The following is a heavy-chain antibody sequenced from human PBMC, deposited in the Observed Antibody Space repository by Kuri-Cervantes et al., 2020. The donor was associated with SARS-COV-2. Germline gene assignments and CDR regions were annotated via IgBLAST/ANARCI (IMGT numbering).Heavy chain of an antibody. CDR1: GFTFDDYA. CDR3: ARMWCNTVTDFDY. Sequence: LSLTCAASGFTFDDYAMHWVRQAPGKGLEWVSGISWNSGSIGYADSVKGRFTISRDNAKNSLYLQMNSLRAEDTAVYYCARMWCNTVTDFDYWGQGTLVTVSS. J-gene: IGHJ4*02. V-gene: IGHV3-9*01. D-gene: IGHD4-11*01. CDR2: ISWNSGSI.